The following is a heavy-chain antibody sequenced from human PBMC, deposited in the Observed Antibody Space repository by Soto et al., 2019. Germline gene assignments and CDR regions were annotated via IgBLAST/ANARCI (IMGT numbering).Heavy chain of an antibody. V-gene: IGHV4-31*03. CDR2: IYHTGST. CDR3: ARATGTLRSRNCDY. D-gene: IGHD1-1*01. Sequence: SETLSLTCSVSGGSISTVGHYWTWIRQPPGKGLEWIGSIYHTGSTYYSKSLRSRLTMSVDTSKSQFSLRLSSVTAADAAVYYCARATGTLRSRNCDYWGQGSLVTVSS. CDR1: GGSISTVGHY. J-gene: IGHJ4*02.